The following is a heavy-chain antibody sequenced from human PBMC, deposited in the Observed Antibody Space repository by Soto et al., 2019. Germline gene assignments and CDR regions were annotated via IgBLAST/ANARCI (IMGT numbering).Heavy chain of an antibody. V-gene: IGHV1-2*04. D-gene: IGHD3-22*01. Sequence: QVQLVQSGAEVKKPGASVKVSCKASGYTFTGYYMHWVRQAPGQGLEWMGWINPNSGGTNYAQKFQGWVTMTRDTSISTAYMELSRLRSDDTAVYYCARGDYYYDSSGYPARDGMDVWGQGTTVTVSS. CDR1: GYTFTGYY. J-gene: IGHJ6*02. CDR3: ARGDYYYDSSGYPARDGMDV. CDR2: INPNSGGT.